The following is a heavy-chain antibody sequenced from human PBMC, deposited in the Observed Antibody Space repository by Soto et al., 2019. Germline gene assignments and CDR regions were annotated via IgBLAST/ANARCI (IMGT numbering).Heavy chain of an antibody. CDR1: GYTFTGSD. CDR2: MNPNSGNT. V-gene: IGHV1-8*01. D-gene: IGHD3-16*01. CDR3: ARERSFGADY. J-gene: IGHJ4*02. Sequence: QVQLEQSGAEVKKPGASVKVTCKAYGYTFTGSDINWVRQATGQGLEWMGWMNPNSGNTGYAQKFQGRVTMTRNTSITTVYMELSSLRSEDTAAYYCARERSFGADYWGQGTLVTVFS.